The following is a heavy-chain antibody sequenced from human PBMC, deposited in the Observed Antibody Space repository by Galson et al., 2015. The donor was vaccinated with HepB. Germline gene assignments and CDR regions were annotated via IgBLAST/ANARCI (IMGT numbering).Heavy chain of an antibody. CDR2: IKSKTDGGTT. D-gene: IGHD2-15*01. V-gene: IGHV3-15*01. J-gene: IGHJ3*02. CDR3: TTIRSVGAFDI. Sequence: SLRLSCAASGFTFSNAWMSWVRQAPGKGLEWVGRIKSKTDGGTTDYAAPVKGRFTISRDDSKNTLYLQMNSLKTEDTAVYYCTTIRSVGAFDIWGQGTMVTVSS. CDR1: GFTFSNAW.